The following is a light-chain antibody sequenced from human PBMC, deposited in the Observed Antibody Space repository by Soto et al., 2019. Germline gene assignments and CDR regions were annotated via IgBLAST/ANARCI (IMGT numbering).Light chain of an antibody. V-gene: IGKV3-15*01. J-gene: IGKJ4*01. CDR1: QSVSSN. CDR2: GAS. Sequence: EIVMTQSPVTLSVSPGERATLSCRASQSVSSNLAWYQQKPGQAPRLLIYGASTRATGIPARFSGSGSGTEFTLTISGLQSEDFAVYYCQQYNNWLSTFGGGTKVEIK. CDR3: QQYNNWLST.